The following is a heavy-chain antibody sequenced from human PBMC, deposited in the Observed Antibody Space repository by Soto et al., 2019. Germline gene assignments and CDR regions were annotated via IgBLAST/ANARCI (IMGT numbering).Heavy chain of an antibody. Sequence: QVQLQESGPGLVKPSETLSLTCTVSGGSISSYYWNWIRQPPGKGLEWIGYIYYSGSTNYNPSLKSRVTTSVDTSKNQFSLKLSSVTAADTDVYYCARVGTDSSGYYLRFNAFDIWGQGTMVTVSS. CDR1: GGSISSYY. CDR3: ARVGTDSSGYYLRFNAFDI. J-gene: IGHJ3*02. CDR2: IYYSGST. V-gene: IGHV4-59*01. D-gene: IGHD3-22*01.